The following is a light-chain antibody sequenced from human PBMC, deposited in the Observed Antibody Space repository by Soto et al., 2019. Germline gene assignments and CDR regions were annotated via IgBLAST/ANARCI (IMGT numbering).Light chain of an antibody. Sequence: DIQMTQSPSSLSASVGDRVTITCRASQSISSYLNWYQQKPGKAPKLLIYAESSLQSGVPSRFSGSGSGTDFTLTIRSLQPEDFATYYCQQSYSTPWTFGQGTKVEIK. CDR1: QSISSY. V-gene: IGKV1-39*01. CDR2: AES. J-gene: IGKJ1*01. CDR3: QQSYSTPWT.